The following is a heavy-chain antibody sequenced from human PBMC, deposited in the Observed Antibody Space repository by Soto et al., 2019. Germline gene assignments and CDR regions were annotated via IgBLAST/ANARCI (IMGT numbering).Heavy chain of an antibody. J-gene: IGHJ4*02. Sequence: QVQLQESGPGLVKPSGTLSLTCAVSGGSISSSNWWSWVRQPPGKGLEWIGEIYHSGNTNYNPSLKSRVTMAAHHPRHQFSPKLSSVTAAHTAVYYCATRWGEGSVDSWGQGTLVTVSS. CDR3: ATRWGEGSVDS. CDR2: IYHSGNT. CDR1: GGSISSSNW. D-gene: IGHD3-10*01. V-gene: IGHV4-4*02.